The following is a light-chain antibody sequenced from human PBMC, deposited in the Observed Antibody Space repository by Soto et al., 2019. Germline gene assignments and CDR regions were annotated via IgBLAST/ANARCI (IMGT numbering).Light chain of an antibody. CDR1: SSNVGKNF. V-gene: IGLV1-51*01. J-gene: IGLJ2*01. Sequence: QSVLTQPPSVYAAPGQTVSISCSGSSSNVGKNFVSWYQHVPGKAPKLLIYDNQKRPSGIPDRFSASKSGTLATLDITGLQTGDEADYYCGTWDSSLTIGVIFGGGTKLTVL. CDR2: DNQ. CDR3: GTWDSSLTIGVI.